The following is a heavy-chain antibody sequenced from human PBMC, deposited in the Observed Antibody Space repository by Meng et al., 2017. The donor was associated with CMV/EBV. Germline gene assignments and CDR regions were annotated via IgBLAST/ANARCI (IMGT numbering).Heavy chain of an antibody. CDR3: ASNYDLNYYYYYGMDV. V-gene: IGHV3-74*01. J-gene: IGHJ6*02. D-gene: IGHD3-3*01. CDR2: INSDGSST. Sequence: GGSLRLSCAASGFTFSSYWMHWVRQAPGKGLVRVSRINSDGSSTSYADSVKGRFTISRDNAKNTLYLQMNSLRAEDTAVYYCASNYDLNYYYYYGMDVWGQGTTVTVSS. CDR1: GFTFSSYW.